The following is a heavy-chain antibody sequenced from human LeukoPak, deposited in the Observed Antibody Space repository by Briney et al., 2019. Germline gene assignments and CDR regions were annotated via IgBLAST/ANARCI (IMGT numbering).Heavy chain of an antibody. CDR2: INPSGGST. J-gene: IGHJ6*02. V-gene: IGHV1-46*01. CDR3: ARDPDYGGNSGFFHNYYYYGMDV. D-gene: IGHD4-23*01. Sequence: GASVKVSCKASGYTFTSYYMHWVRQAPGQGLEWMGIINPSGGSTSYAQKFQGRVTMTRDTSTSTVYMELSSLRSEDTAVYYCARDPDYGGNSGFFHNYYYYGMDVWGQGTTVTVSS. CDR1: GYTFTSYY.